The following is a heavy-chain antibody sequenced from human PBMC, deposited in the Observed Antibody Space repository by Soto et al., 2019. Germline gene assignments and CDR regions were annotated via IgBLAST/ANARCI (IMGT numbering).Heavy chain of an antibody. V-gene: IGHV3-30*03. CDR1: GFTFKNYD. CDR3: AMIHSGSYVFDI. D-gene: IGHD1-26*01. CDR2: ISYDGSKK. Sequence: GGSLRLSCTASGFTFKNYDMYWVRQAPGKGLEWVALISYDGSKKYYGDAVKGRFTTSRDNSKDTLHLQMSSLKTEDTAVYYCAMIHSGSYVFDIWGQGTMVTVSS. J-gene: IGHJ3*02.